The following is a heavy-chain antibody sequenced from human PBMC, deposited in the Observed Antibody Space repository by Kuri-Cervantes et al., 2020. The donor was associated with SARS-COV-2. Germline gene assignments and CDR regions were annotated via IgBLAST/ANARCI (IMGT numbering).Heavy chain of an antibody. CDR2: IYSGGST. V-gene: IGHV3-66*02. J-gene: IGHJ4*02. CDR1: GFTVSSNY. CDR3: ARDYGEQYFDY. Sequence: GGSLRLSCAASGFTVSSNYMSWVRQAPGEGLEWVSVIYSGGSTYYADSVKGRFTISRDNSKNTLYLQMNSLRAEDTAVYYCARDYGEQYFDYWGQGTLVTVSS. D-gene: IGHD4-17*01.